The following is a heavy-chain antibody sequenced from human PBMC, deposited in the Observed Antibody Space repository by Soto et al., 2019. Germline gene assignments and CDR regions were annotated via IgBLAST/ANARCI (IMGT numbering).Heavy chain of an antibody. CDR1: GFTFSDYY. V-gene: IGHV3-11*01. J-gene: IGHJ4*02. Sequence: QVQLVESGGGLVKTSGSLRIACAASGFTFSDYYMSWVRQAPGKGLEWGSYISSSGNTIYYADSVKGRFTISRDNAKNSVYLQMNSLRAEDTALYFCAKMSSENCYDPVFSWGQGTLVTVSS. D-gene: IGHD2-21*01. CDR3: AKMSSENCYDPVFS. CDR2: ISSSGNTI.